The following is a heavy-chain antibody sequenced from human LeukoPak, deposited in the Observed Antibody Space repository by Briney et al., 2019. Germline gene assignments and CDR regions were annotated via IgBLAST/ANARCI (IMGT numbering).Heavy chain of an antibody. CDR3: VRDSIVGFFDY. CDR2: LNSGGSP. D-gene: IGHD2-21*01. J-gene: IGHJ4*02. Sequence: PGGSLRLSCAASGFTVSSNHMNWVRQAPGKGLEWVSFLNSGGSPYYADSVKGRFTISRDNSKNTLYLQMKSLRAEDTAMYYCVRDSIVGFFDYWGQGTLVTVSS. V-gene: IGHV3-53*01. CDR1: GFTVSSNH.